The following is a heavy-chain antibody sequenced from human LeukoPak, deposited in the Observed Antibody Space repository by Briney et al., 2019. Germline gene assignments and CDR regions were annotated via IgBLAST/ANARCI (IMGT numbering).Heavy chain of an antibody. V-gene: IGHV4-34*01. CDR2: INHSGST. J-gene: IGHJ4*02. CDR1: GGSFSGYY. CDR3: AKVYYGSGRLYNFDY. D-gene: IGHD3-10*01. Sequence: SETLSLTCAVYGGSFSGYYWSWIRQPPGKGLEWIGEINHSGSTNYNPSLKSRVTISVDTSKNQFSLKLSSVTAADTAVYYCAKVYYGSGRLYNFDYWGQGTLVTVSS.